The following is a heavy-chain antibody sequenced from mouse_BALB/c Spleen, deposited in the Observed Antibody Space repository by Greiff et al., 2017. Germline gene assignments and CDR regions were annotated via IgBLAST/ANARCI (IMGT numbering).Heavy chain of an antibody. J-gene: IGHJ3*01. V-gene: IGHV14-3*02. Sequence: VQLKESGAELVKPGASVKLSCTASGFNIKDTYMHWVKQRPEQGLEWIGRIDPANGNTKYDPKFQGKATITADTSSNTAYLQLSSLTSEDTAVYYCAIIYYDYGGFAYWGQGTLVTVSA. CDR1: GFNIKDTY. CDR2: IDPANGNT. D-gene: IGHD2-4*01. CDR3: AIIYYDYGGFAY.